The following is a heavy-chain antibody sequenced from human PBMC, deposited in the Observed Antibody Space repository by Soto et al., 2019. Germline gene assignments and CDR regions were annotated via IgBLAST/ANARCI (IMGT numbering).Heavy chain of an antibody. CDR3: ARDRDVWGSYRHTPFDC. D-gene: IGHD3-16*02. Sequence: ASVKVSCKASGYTFTSYYMHCVRQAPGQGLEWMGMINPSDGGTSYAQKFQGRVTMTRDTSTSTVYMELSSLRSEDTAVYYCARDRDVWGSYRHTPFDCWGQGTLVTVSS. J-gene: IGHJ4*02. V-gene: IGHV1-46*01. CDR2: INPSDGGT. CDR1: GYTFTSYY.